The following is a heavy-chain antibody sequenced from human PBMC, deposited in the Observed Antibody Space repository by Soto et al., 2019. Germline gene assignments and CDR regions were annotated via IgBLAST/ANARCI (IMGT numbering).Heavy chain of an antibody. CDR1: GGTFNSYS. CDR3: TRRGLQSATWFDP. V-gene: IGHV1-69*06. CDR2: IIPMSGRP. Sequence: QVQLVQSGAEVKTPGSSVKVSCKASGGTFNSYSIDWVRQAPGQGFEWMGGIIPMSGRPNYAQRFQGRVTFSADKSTNTVYMEVNSLPHEDTAVYYCTRRGLQSATWFDPWGQGTLVTVSS. J-gene: IGHJ5*02.